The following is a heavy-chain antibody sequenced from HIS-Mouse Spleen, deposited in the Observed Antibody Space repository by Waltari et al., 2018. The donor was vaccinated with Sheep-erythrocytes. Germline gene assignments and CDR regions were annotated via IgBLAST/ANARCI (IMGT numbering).Heavy chain of an antibody. V-gene: IGHV4-39*01. J-gene: IGHJ4*02. CDR3: ARLYYYDSSGYYFDY. CDR1: GGSISSSSYY. CDR2: IFYSGST. D-gene: IGHD3-22*01. Sequence: QLQLQESGPGLVKPSETLSLTCTVSGGSISSSSYYWGWIRQPPGKGLEWIGSIFYSGSTSYNPSLKSRVTISEDTSKNQFSLKLSSVTAADTAVYYCARLYYYDSSGYYFDYWGQGTLVTVSS.